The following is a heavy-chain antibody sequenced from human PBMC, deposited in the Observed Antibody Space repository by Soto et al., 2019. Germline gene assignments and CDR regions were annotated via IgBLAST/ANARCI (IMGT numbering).Heavy chain of an antibody. CDR2: IIPIFGTA. D-gene: IGHD1-1*01. CDR1: GGTFSSYA. V-gene: IGHV1-69*06. CDR3: ARGRYNWNEGGWFDP. J-gene: IGHJ5*02. Sequence: SVKVSCKASGGTFSSYAISWVRQAPGQGLEWMGGIIPIFGTANYAQKFQGRVTITADKSTSTAYMELSSLRSEDTAVYYCARGRYNWNEGGWFDPWGQGTLVTVSS.